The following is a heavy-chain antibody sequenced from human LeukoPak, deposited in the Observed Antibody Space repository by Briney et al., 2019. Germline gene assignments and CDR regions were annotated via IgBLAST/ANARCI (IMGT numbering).Heavy chain of an antibody. Sequence: GGSLRLPCAAAGFTFSSYSMNWVRQAPGKGPEWVSSLSSSSSYILYAESVKGRFTISRDNAKNSLYLQMNSLRAEDTAVYYCARPVPRDYWGQGTLVTVSS. CDR2: LSSSSSYI. CDR3: ARPVPRDY. J-gene: IGHJ4*02. CDR1: GFTFSSYS. D-gene: IGHD1-1*01. V-gene: IGHV3-21*01.